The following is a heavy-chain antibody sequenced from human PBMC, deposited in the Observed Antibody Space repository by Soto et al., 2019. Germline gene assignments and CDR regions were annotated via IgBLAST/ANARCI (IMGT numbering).Heavy chain of an antibody. Sequence: QVQLVQSGAEAKKPGSSVKVSCKTSGGTFSSYAISWVRQAPGQGLEWMGGIVPLFRTTNYAQKFQGRVTITADTSTDTAYMELSGLRSGDTAVYYCARGGYSSTWSNLLDRSGLDVWGQGTTVTVSS. CDR3: ARGGYSSTWSNLLDRSGLDV. V-gene: IGHV1-69*06. CDR2: IVPLFRTT. D-gene: IGHD6-13*01. J-gene: IGHJ6*02. CDR1: GGTFSSYA.